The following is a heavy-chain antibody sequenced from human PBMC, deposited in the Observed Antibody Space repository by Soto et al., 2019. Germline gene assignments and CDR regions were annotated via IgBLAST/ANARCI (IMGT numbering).Heavy chain of an antibody. D-gene: IGHD3-10*01. CDR2: FDPEDGET. J-gene: IGHJ4*02. V-gene: IGHV1-24*01. Sequence: ASVKVSCKVSGYTLTELSMHWVRQAPGKGLEWMGGFDPEDGETIYAQKFQGRVTMTEDTSTDTAYMELSSLRSEDTAVYYCATGGTYYYGSGSYYNGPSDYWGQGTLVTVSS. CDR3: ATGGTYYYGSGSYYNGPSDY. CDR1: GYTLTELS.